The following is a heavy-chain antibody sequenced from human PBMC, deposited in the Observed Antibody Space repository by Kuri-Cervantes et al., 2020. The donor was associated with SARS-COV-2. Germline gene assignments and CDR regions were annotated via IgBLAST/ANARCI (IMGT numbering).Heavy chain of an antibody. Sequence: SQTLSLTCAISGDSVSSNSAAWNWIRQSPSRGLEWLERTYYRSKWYNDYAVSVKSRITINPDTSKNQFSLQLNSVTPEDTAVYYCATKWAVVVPAASPFDYWGQGTLVTVSS. V-gene: IGHV6-1*01. D-gene: IGHD2-2*01. CDR3: ATKWAVVVPAASPFDY. J-gene: IGHJ4*02. CDR1: GDSVSSNSAA. CDR2: TYYRSKWYN.